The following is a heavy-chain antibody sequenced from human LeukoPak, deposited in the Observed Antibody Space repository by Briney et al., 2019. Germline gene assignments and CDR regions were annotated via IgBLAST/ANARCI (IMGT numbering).Heavy chain of an antibody. Sequence: SETLSLTCTVSGGSTSSSSYYWGWIRQPPGKGLEWIGSIYYSGSTYYNPSLKSRVTISVDKSKNQFSLKLSSVTAADTAVYYCARDPFRGVIARTDYWGQGTLVTVSS. D-gene: IGHD3-10*01. J-gene: IGHJ4*02. CDR1: GGSTSSSSYY. CDR3: ARDPFRGVIARTDY. CDR2: IYYSGST. V-gene: IGHV4-39*07.